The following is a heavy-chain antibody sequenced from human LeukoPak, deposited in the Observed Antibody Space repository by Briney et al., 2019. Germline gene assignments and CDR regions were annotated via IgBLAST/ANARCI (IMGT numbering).Heavy chain of an antibody. J-gene: IGHJ4*02. Sequence: PSETLSLTCTVSGGSISSSSYYWGWIRQPPGKGLEWIGSIYYSGSTYYNPSLKSRVTISVDTSKNQFSLKLSSVTAADTAVYYCARPYTGETDSFDYWGQGTLVTVSS. CDR1: GGSISSSSYY. V-gene: IGHV4-39*01. CDR2: IYYSGST. D-gene: IGHD4-23*01. CDR3: ARPYTGETDSFDY.